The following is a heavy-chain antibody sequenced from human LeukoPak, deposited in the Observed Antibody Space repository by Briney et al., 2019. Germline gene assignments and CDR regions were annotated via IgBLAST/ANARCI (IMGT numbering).Heavy chain of an antibody. D-gene: IGHD3-16*01. CDR2: INPNSGGT. Sequence: ASVKVSCKASGYTFTGYYMHWVRQAPGQGLEWTGWINPNSGGTNYAQKFQGWVTMTRDTSISTAYMELSRLRSDDTAVYYCAREGEYYNDAFDIWGQGTMVTVSS. V-gene: IGHV1-2*04. CDR3: AREGEYYNDAFDI. CDR1: GYTFTGYY. J-gene: IGHJ3*02.